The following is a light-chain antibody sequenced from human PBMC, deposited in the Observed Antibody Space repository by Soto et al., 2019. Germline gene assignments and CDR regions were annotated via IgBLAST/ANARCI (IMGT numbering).Light chain of an antibody. CDR3: QQYDNYKPLT. J-gene: IGKJ4*01. CDR2: DAS. V-gene: IGKV1-5*01. Sequence: DIHMTQSPSTLSASVGDRVTITCRASQCISSWLAWYQQKPGKAPKLLIFDASSLESGTPSRFSGRRSGTQFTLTIDGLQPDDFATYFCQQYDNYKPLTFGGGTKVDSK. CDR1: QCISSW.